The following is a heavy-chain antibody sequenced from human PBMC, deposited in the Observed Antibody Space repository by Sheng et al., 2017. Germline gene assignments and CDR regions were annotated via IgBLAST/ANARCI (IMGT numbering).Heavy chain of an antibody. J-gene: IGHJ6*01. CDR2: IYYSGST. CDR3: ARHRVVVTPSYMDV. D-gene: IGHD2-21*02. Sequence: QLQLQESGPGLVKPSETLSLTCTVSGGSISSSSYYWGWIRQPPGKGLEWIGSIYYSGSTYYNPSLKSRVTISVDTSKNQFSLKLSSVTAADTAVYYCARHRVVVTPSYMDVWGQRGPRVTVSS. CDR1: GGSISSSSYY. V-gene: IGHV4-39*01.